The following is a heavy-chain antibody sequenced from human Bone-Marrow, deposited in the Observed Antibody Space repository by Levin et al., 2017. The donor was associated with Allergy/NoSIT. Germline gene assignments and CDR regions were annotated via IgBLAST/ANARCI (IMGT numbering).Heavy chain of an antibody. V-gene: IGHV4-34*01. D-gene: IGHD2-8*02. Sequence: NTSETLSLTCTVDGGSFSAYYWTWIRQPPGKGLEWIGENNPRGNTNYNPSLGSRITISADTSKNQFSLRLTSVTAADTAVYFCVRRIATPGARFDPWAQGTLVTVSS. CDR1: GGSFSAYY. CDR3: VRRIATPGARFDP. J-gene: IGHJ5*02. CDR2: NNPRGNT.